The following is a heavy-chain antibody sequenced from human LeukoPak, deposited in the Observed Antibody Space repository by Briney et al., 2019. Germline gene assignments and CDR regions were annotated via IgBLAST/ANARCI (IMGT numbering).Heavy chain of an antibody. V-gene: IGHV3-7*03. J-gene: IGHJ4*02. D-gene: IGHD3-22*01. CDR1: AFIFSGHW. CDR3: ARGLSRTGVVVITTAPVGN. CDR2: IKEDGSER. Sequence: GGSLRLSCEASAFIFSGHWLNWVRQTPGKGLEWVASIKEDGSERQYVDSVKGRFTISRDNAKNSLYLQMNSLRAEDTAVYYCARGLSRTGVVVITTAPVGNWGQGTLVTVSS.